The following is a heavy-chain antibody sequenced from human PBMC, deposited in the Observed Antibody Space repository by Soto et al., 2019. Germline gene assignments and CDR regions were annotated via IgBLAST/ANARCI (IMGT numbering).Heavy chain of an antibody. CDR3: ARVAVVTAAGTSDY. CDR2: ISGTSDSI. Sequence: LRLSCAASGFTFSDYYMSWIRQVPGKGLEWVAYISGTSDSIPYADSVKGRFTISRDNAKNSLYLQMNSLRAEDTAVYYCARVAVVTAAGTSDYWGQGTLVTVSS. CDR1: GFTFSDYY. J-gene: IGHJ4*02. V-gene: IGHV3-11*06. D-gene: IGHD6-13*01.